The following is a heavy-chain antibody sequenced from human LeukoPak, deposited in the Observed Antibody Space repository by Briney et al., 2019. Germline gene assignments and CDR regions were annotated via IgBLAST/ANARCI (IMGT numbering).Heavy chain of an antibody. V-gene: IGHV1-2*02. J-gene: IGHJ5*02. CDR2: INPNSGGT. Sequence: ASVKVSCKASGYTFTGYYMHWVRQAPGQGLEWMRWINPNSGGTNYAQKFQGRVTMTRDTSISTAYMELSRLRSDDTAVYYCARDPPKTLYSSSWGFDPWGQGTLVTVSS. CDR3: ARDPPKTLYSSSWGFDP. CDR1: GYTFTGYY. D-gene: IGHD6-13*01.